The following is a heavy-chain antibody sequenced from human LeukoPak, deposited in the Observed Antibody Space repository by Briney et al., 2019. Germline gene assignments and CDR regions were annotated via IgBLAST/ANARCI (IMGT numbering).Heavy chain of an antibody. CDR3: ARYGGKIVVVPAAMPAVGWFDP. CDR1: GYTLTELS. D-gene: IGHD2-2*01. V-gene: IGHV1-24*01. J-gene: IGHJ5*02. Sequence: GASVKVSCKVSGYTLTELSMHWVRQAPGKGLEWMGGFDPEDGETIYAQKFQGRVTMTEDTSTDTAYMELSSLRSEDTAVYYCARYGGKIVVVPAAMPAVGWFDPWGQGTLVTVSS. CDR2: FDPEDGET.